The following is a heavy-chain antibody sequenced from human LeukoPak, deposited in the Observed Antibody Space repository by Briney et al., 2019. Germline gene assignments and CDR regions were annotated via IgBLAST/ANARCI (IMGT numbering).Heavy chain of an antibody. CDR2: IEQDESEK. CDR3: ARLRREQMKYYYFYYYMDV. CDR1: GFTFSNYW. J-gene: IGHJ6*03. V-gene: IGHV3-7*01. D-gene: IGHD4-23*01. Sequence: GGSLRLSCAASGFTFSNYWMSWVRQAPGKGLEWVAHIEQDESEKYYVDSLKGRFTISRDNAKNSLFLQMNSLRAEDTAVYYCARLRREQMKYYYFYYYMDVWGKGTTVTISS.